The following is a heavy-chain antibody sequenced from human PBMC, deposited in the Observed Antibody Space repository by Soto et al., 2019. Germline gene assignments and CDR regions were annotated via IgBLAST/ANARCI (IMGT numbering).Heavy chain of an antibody. Sequence: PSETLSLTCTVSGGSINSDSYHWTWIRQSPGKGLEWIGYIHHSGAFLYNPSFKSRLTISVDTSKNQFSLHLSSVTDADTAVYFCAREDDGGDSLDVWRQGTTVTVSS. D-gene: IGHD2-21*02. CDR1: GGSINSDSYH. V-gene: IGHV4-30-4*08. CDR2: IHHSGAF. J-gene: IGHJ6*02. CDR3: AREDDGGDSLDV.